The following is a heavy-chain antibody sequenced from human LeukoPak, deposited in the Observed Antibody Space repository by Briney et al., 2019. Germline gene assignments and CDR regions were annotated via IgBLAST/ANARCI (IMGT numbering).Heavy chain of an antibody. Sequence: GGSLRLSCAASGFTFSSYGMHWVRQAPGKGLEWVAVISYDGSNKYYADSVKGRFTISRDNSKNTLYLQMNSLRAEDTAVYYCAKAKIDGYGGNGGFDYWGQGTLVTVSS. V-gene: IGHV3-30*18. D-gene: IGHD4-23*01. J-gene: IGHJ4*02. CDR2: ISYDGSNK. CDR3: AKAKIDGYGGNGGFDY. CDR1: GFTFSSYG.